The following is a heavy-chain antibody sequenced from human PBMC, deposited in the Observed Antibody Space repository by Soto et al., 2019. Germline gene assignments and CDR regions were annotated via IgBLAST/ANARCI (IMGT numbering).Heavy chain of an antibody. CDR2: INPSEGST. J-gene: IGHJ4*02. Sequence: QVQLVQSGAEVKNPGGSVKVSCKASGYTFSIDYMYWVRQAPGQGLEWMGIINPSEGSTNYAQKFQGRVTMTRDTSTNTVYMELSSLRSEDTAVDYCARGEPGAFVFEHWGQGTLVTVSS. V-gene: IGHV1-46*01. CDR3: ARGEPGAFVFEH. CDR1: GYTFSIDY. D-gene: IGHD1-26*01.